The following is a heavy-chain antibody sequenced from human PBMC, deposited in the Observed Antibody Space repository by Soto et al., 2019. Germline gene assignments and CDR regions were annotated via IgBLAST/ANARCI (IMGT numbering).Heavy chain of an antibody. Sequence: ASVNVSCKASVYTFTRYAMHWVRQAPGQRLELMGWINAANGNTKSSQKFQGRVTFTRDTSASTGYMELSTLNSADTAVYYCARDQRRDYDFWSGYSQGFDYWGQGTPVTVSS. CDR2: INAANGNT. D-gene: IGHD3-3*01. CDR1: VYTFTRYA. CDR3: ARDQRRDYDFWSGYSQGFDY. V-gene: IGHV1-3*01. J-gene: IGHJ4*02.